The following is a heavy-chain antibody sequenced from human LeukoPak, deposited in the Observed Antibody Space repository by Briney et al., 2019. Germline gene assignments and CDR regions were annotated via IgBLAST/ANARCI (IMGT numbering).Heavy chain of an antibody. CDR1: GDSVSSNNDA. J-gene: IGHJ4*02. D-gene: IGHD6-13*01. Sequence: SQTLSLTCAISGDSVSSNNDAWNWIRQSPSRGLEWLGRTYHRSKWYNDYAASVKSRITIKPDTSKNQFSLQLNSVTAEDSAVYYCARSAGGTVDYWGQGTLVTVSS. CDR3: ARSAGGTVDY. V-gene: IGHV6-1*01. CDR2: TYHRSKWYN.